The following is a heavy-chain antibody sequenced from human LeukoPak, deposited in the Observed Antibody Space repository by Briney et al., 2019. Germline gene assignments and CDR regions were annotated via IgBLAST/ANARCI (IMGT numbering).Heavy chain of an antibody. CDR2: INPKSGGT. CDR3: VPSANYYYFDY. CDR1: GYTFTNYY. V-gene: IGHV1-2*02. J-gene: IGHJ4*02. D-gene: IGHD4/OR15-4a*01. Sequence: ASVKVSCKASGYTFTNYYMHWVRQAPGLGFEWTGWINPKSGGTSYPQKFQGRLTMTRDTSISTAYMELSRLRSDDTAVYYCVPSANYYYFDYWGQGTLVTVSS.